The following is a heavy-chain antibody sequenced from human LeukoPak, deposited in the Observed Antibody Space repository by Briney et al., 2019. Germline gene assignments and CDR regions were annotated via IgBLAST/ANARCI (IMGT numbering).Heavy chain of an antibody. CDR2: INPNSGGT. D-gene: IGHD3-10*01. CDR3: ALLWFGNFDY. Sequence: ASVKVSCKASGYIFTAYYIHWVRQAPGQGLEWMGWINPNSGGTNYALKFRGRVTMTRDTSISTASMELSRLISDDTAVYYCALLWFGNFDYWGQGTLVTVSS. CDR1: GYIFTAYY. J-gene: IGHJ4*02. V-gene: IGHV1-2*02.